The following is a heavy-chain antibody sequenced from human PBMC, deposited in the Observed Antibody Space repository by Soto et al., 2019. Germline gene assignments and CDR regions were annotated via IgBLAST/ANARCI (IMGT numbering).Heavy chain of an antibody. Sequence: EVQLLESGGGLVQPGGSLRLSCAASGFTFSSYAMSWVRQAPGKWLEWVSAISGSGVSTYYADSVKGRFTISRDNSKNTLYLQMNSLRAEDTAVYYCAKDRWSIWQWLAGDYWGQGTLVTVSS. CDR2: ISGSGVST. CDR1: GFTFSSYA. J-gene: IGHJ4*02. V-gene: IGHV3-23*01. D-gene: IGHD6-19*01. CDR3: AKDRWSIWQWLAGDY.